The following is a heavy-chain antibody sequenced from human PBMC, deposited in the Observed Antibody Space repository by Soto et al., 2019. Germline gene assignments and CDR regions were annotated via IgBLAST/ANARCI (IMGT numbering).Heavy chain of an antibody. CDR2: ISYDGNNK. D-gene: IGHD2-15*01. J-gene: IGHJ6*02. CDR3: ARAECDGGSCYTLVGLRYGMDV. CDR1: GFTFSSYA. Sequence: QVQLVESGGGVVQPGRSLRLSCAASGFTFSSYAMYWVRQAPGKGLEWVAVISYDGNNKYYADSVKGRFTISRDNSKNTLYLQMNSMRAKDTAVYYCARAECDGGSCYTLVGLRYGMDVWGQGTTVTVSS. V-gene: IGHV3-30-3*01.